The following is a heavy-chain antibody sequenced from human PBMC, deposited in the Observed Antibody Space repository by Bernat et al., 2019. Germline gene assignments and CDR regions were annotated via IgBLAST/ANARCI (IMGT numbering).Heavy chain of an antibody. CDR2: IKQDGSEK. D-gene: IGHD2-15*01. CDR3: VRDGGYCSGGSCYDAFDI. V-gene: IGHV3-7*03. Sequence: EVQLVESGGGLVQPGGSLRLSCAASGFTFSSYWMSWVRQAPGKGLEWVANIKQDGSEKYYVDSVKGRFTISRDNAKNSLYLQMNSLRAEDTAVYYCVRDGGYCSGGSCYDAFDIWGQGTMVTVSS. CDR1: GFTFSSYW. J-gene: IGHJ3*02.